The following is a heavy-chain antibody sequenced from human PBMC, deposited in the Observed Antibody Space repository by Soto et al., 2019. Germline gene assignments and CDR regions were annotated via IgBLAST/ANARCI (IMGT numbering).Heavy chain of an antibody. V-gene: IGHV4-34*01. Sequence: QVQLQQWGAGLLKPSETLSLTCAVYGGSFSGYYWSWIRQPPGKGLEWIGEINHSGSTNYNPSLKSRVTISVDTSKNQFSLKLSSVTAADTAVYYCARGSLTTVTSNWFDPWGQGTLVTVSS. D-gene: IGHD4-4*01. CDR1: GGSFSGYY. CDR3: ARGSLTTVTSNWFDP. J-gene: IGHJ5*02. CDR2: INHSGST.